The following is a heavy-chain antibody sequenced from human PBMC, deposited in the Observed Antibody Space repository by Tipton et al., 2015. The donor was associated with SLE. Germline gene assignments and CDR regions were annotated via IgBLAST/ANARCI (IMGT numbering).Heavy chain of an antibody. CDR3: ARVGSGVDY. Sequence: TLSLTCAVYGASFSGYYWSWIRQPPGKGLEWIGEINHSGSTNYNPSLKSRVTISVDTSKNQFSLKVSSVTAADTAVYYCARVGSGVDYWGQGTLVTVSS. CDR1: GASFSGYY. V-gene: IGHV4-34*01. D-gene: IGHD3-10*01. CDR2: INHSGST. J-gene: IGHJ4*02.